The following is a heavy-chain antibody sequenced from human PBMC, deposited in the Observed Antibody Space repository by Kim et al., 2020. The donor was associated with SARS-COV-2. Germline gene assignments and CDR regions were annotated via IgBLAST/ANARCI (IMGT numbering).Heavy chain of an antibody. J-gene: IGHJ4*02. Sequence: ADSVKGRFTISSDNSENTLSLQMNTLRVEDTAVYYCARGSRSSSWVTRDSWGQGTLVIVSS. V-gene: IGHV3-23*01. D-gene: IGHD6-6*01. CDR3: ARGSRSSSWVTRDS.